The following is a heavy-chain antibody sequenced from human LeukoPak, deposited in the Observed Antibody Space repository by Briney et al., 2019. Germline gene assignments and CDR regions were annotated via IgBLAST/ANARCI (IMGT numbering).Heavy chain of an antibody. Sequence: GGSLRLSCAASGFTVSSNYMSWVRQAPGKGLEWVSVIYSGGSTYYADSVKGRFTISRDNSKNTLYLQTNSLRAEDTAVYYCARDYYDILTGYAYYFDYWGQGTLVTVSS. CDR3: ARDYYDILTGYAYYFDY. D-gene: IGHD3-9*01. V-gene: IGHV3-66*01. J-gene: IGHJ4*02. CDR2: IYSGGST. CDR1: GFTVSSNY.